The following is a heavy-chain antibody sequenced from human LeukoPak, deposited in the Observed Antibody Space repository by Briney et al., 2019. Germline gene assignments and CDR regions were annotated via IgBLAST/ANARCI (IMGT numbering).Heavy chain of an antibody. J-gene: IGHJ4*02. CDR3: AREQRMVRGVITLDY. V-gene: IGHV4-31*03. D-gene: IGHD3-10*01. Sequence: SQTLSLTCTVSGGSISSGGYYWSWIRQHPGKGLEWIGYIYYSGSTYYNPSLKSRVTISVDTSKNQFSLKLSSVTAADTAVYYWAREQRMVRGVITLDYWGQGTLVTVSS. CDR2: IYYSGST. CDR1: GGSISSGGYY.